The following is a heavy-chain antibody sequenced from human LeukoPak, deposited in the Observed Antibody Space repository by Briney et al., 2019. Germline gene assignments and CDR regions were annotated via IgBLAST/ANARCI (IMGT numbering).Heavy chain of an antibody. J-gene: IGHJ6*02. Sequence: PGGSLRLSCAASGVTFSSYWMHWVRQAPGKGLVWVSRINTDGSTTSYADSVKGRFTISRDNAKNTLYLQMTSLRAEDTAVYYCARGYYDSRGFRAGMYVWGQGTTVTVSS. V-gene: IGHV3-74*01. CDR2: INTDGSTT. D-gene: IGHD3-22*01. CDR1: GVTFSSYW. CDR3: ARGYYDSRGFRAGMYV.